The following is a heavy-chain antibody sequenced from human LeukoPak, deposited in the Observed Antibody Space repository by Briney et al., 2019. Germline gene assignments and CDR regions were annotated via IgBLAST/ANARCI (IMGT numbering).Heavy chain of an antibody. V-gene: IGHV1-2*02. D-gene: IGHD3-10*01. J-gene: IGHJ5*02. CDR2: INPNSGGT. CDR3: ARTTLQTLGA. Sequence: ASVKVSCKASGYTFTSYYMHWVRQAPGQGLEWMGWINPNSGGTKYAQNFQGRVTMTSDTSISTAYMELSRLRPDDTAVYYCARTTLQTLGAWGQGTLVTVSS. CDR1: GYTFTSYY.